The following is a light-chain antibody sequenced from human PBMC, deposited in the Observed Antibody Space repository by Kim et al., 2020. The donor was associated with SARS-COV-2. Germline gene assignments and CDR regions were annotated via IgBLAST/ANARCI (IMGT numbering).Light chain of an antibody. J-gene: IGLJ2*01. CDR1: SIRSYY. CDR2: GKN. CDR3: NSRDSSGNHHVV. Sequence: GQKVRITCQGDSIRSYYAGWYQQKPGQAPVLVIYGKNNRPSGIPDRFSGSSSGNTASLTITGAQAEDEADYYCNSRDSSGNHHVVFGGGTQLTVL. V-gene: IGLV3-19*01.